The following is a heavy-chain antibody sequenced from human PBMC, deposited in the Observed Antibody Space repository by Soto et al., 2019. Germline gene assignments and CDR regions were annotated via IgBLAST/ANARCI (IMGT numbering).Heavy chain of an antibody. CDR3: YTSKPGGMDV. Sequence: GGSLRLSCAASGFTFDDYTMHWVRQAPGKGLEWVSLISWDGGSTYYADSVKGRFTISRDNSKNSLYLQMNSLRTEDTALYYCYTSKPGGMDVWGQGTTVTVSS. CDR1: GFTFDDYT. V-gene: IGHV3-43*01. CDR2: ISWDGGST. J-gene: IGHJ6*02.